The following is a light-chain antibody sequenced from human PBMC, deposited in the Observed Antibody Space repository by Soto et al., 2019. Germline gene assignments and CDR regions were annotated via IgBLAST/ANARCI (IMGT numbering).Light chain of an antibody. V-gene: IGKV3-15*01. CDR1: QSARIS. CDR3: QQYNNWPPT. Sequence: TVMTQSTETLSVSPGERATLSCRASQSARISLGWYQQKPGQAPRLLIYDVSTRATGVPARFSGSGSGTEFTLTISSPQSEDFAVYYCQQYNNWPPTFGHGTRLEI. J-gene: IGKJ5*01. CDR2: DVS.